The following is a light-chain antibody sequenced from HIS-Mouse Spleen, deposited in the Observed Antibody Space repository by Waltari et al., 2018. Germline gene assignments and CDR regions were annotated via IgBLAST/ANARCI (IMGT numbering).Light chain of an antibody. V-gene: IGLV2-14*01. CDR1: SSDVGVYNY. CDR3: SSYTSSSTYV. CDR2: EVS. J-gene: IGLJ1*01. Sequence: QSALTQPASVSGSPGQSITISCTGTSSDVGVYNYASWYQQHPGKAPKLMFYEVSNPPSGVSNRFAGSTAANTASLTSAGLQAEDEADYYCSSYTSSSTYVFGTGTKVTVL.